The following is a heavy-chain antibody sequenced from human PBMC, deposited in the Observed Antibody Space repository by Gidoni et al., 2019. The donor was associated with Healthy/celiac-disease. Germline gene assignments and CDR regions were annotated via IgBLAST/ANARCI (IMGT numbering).Heavy chain of an antibody. Sequence: QVQLVESGGGVVQPGRSLRPSCAASGFTFSSDGMHWVRQAPGKWLEWVAVIWYDGSNKYYADSVKGRFTISRDNSKNTLYLQMNSLRAEDTAVYYCARAPPYGDYYFDYWGQGTLVTVSS. CDR1: GFTFSSDG. J-gene: IGHJ4*02. CDR2: IWYDGSNK. V-gene: IGHV3-33*01. D-gene: IGHD4-17*01. CDR3: ARAPPYGDYYFDY.